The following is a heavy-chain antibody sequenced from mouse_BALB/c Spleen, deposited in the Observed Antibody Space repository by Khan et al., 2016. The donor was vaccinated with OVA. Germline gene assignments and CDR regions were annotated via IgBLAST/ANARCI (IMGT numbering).Heavy chain of an antibody. CDR2: ISSYGDYT. D-gene: IGHD4-1*01. J-gene: IGHJ3*01. V-gene: IGHV5-6*01. CDR3: ATHLTVSFAY. Sequence: EVMLVESGGDLVKSGGSLKLSCAASGFTFSPYSMSWVRQTPDKSLEWIATISSYGDYTYYPDSVKGRFNFSIDTAKNTLYLQMSSLTSEDTAKYYCATHLTVSFAYWGQGTLVTVSA. CDR1: GFTFSPYS.